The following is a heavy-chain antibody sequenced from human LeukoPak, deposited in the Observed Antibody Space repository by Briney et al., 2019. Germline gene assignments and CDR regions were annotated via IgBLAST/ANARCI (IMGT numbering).Heavy chain of an antibody. CDR3: ARDLCSGGSCRYADY. CDR1: GFTFSSYG. V-gene: IGHV3-33*01. J-gene: IGHJ4*02. Sequence: GGSLRLSCAASGFTFSSYGMHWVRQAPGKGLEWVAVIWNDASHDNYVDSVKGRFSISRDNSKNTLYLQMNSLRAEDTAVYYCARDLCSGGSCRYADYWGQVTLVTVSS. CDR2: IWNDASHD. D-gene: IGHD2-15*01.